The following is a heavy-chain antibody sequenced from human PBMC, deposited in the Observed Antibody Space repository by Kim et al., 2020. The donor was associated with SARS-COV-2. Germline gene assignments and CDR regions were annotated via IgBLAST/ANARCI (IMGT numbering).Heavy chain of an antibody. CDR3: ARDPAGFDF. V-gene: IGHV6-1*01. Sequence: SQTLSLTCVITGDSVFSNSVAWNWIRQSPSRGLEWLGRTYYRSKWYYDYAVSLQSRITIKPDTTKNQFSLQLNSVIPEDTAVYYCARDPAGFDFWGQGTRVTVSS. CDR2: TYYRSKWYY. J-gene: IGHJ3*01. CDR1: GDSVFSNSVA.